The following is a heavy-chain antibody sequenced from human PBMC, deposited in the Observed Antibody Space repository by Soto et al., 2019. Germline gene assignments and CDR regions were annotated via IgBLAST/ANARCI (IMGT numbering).Heavy chain of an antibody. CDR3: ARVYSSSLYFDY. J-gene: IGHJ4*02. CDR1: GGSVSSGSYY. CDR2: IYYGGST. D-gene: IGHD6-13*01. Sequence: SETLSLTCTVSGGSVSSGSYYWSWIRQPPGKGLEWIGYIYYGGSTNYNPSLKSRVTISVDTSKNQFSLKLSSVTAADTAVYYCARVYSSSLYFDYWGQGTLVTVSS. V-gene: IGHV4-61*01.